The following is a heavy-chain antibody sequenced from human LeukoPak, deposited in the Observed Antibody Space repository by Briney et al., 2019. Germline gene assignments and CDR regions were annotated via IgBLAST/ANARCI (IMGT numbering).Heavy chain of an antibody. V-gene: IGHV1-2*02. CDR2: INPNSGGT. CDR1: GYTFTGYY. Sequence: ASVKVSCKASGYTFTGYYMHWVRQAPGQGLELMGWINPNSGGTNYAQKFQGRVTMTRDTSISTAYMELSRLRSDDTAVYYCATYYYGSGSYYRFDPWGQGTLVTVSS. J-gene: IGHJ5*02. CDR3: ATYYYGSGSYYRFDP. D-gene: IGHD3-10*01.